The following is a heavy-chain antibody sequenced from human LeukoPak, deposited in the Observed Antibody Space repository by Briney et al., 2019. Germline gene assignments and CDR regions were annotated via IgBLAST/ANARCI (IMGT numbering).Heavy chain of an antibody. V-gene: IGHV3-9*01. CDR3: AKDRSSSWYYFDY. Sequence: GGSLRLSCAASGFTFDDYAMHWVRQAPGKGLEWVSGISWNSGSIGYADSVKGRFTISRDNAKNSLYLQMNSLRAEDTALYYCAKDRSSSWYYFDYWGQGTLVTVSS. CDR1: GFTFDDYA. CDR2: ISWNSGSI. D-gene: IGHD6-13*01. J-gene: IGHJ4*02.